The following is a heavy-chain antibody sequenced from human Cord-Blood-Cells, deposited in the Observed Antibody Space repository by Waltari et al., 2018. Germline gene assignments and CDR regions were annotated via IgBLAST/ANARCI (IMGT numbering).Heavy chain of an antibody. V-gene: IGHV4-34*01. CDR3: ARGGRHCSGGSCFYYYYYYMDV. CDR2: INHSGST. D-gene: IGHD2-15*01. Sequence: QVQLQQWGAGLLKPSETLSLTCAVYGGSFSGYYWSWIRQPPGKGREWIGEINHSGSTNYNPSLKSRVTISVDTSKSQFSLKLSSVTAADTAVYYCARGGRHCSGGSCFYYYYYYMDVWGKGTTVTVSS. CDR1: GGSFSGYY. J-gene: IGHJ6*03.